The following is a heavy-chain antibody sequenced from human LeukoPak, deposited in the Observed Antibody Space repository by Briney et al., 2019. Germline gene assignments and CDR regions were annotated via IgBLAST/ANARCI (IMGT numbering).Heavy chain of an antibody. Sequence: GASVKVSCKTSGYTFTSYFMHWVRQAPGQGPEWMAIINPSTGSANYAQEFRGRFTMTRDTSTSTAYMELRSLRSDDTAVYYCARPVGAIEAFDYWGQGTLVTVSS. J-gene: IGHJ4*02. D-gene: IGHD1-26*01. CDR3: ARPVGAIEAFDY. CDR1: GYTFTSYF. CDR2: INPSTGSA. V-gene: IGHV1-46*01.